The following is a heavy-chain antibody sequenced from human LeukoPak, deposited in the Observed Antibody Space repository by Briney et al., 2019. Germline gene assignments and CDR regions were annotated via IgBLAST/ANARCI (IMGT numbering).Heavy chain of an antibody. Sequence: PGGSLRLSCAASGLTVSSNYMNWVRQAPGKGLEWVSVLYSAGNTYYADSVKGRFTISRDTSKNTLFLQMDSLRPDDTAVYYCARAREYIVLDFWGQGTLVTVSS. J-gene: IGHJ4*02. CDR3: ARAREYIVLDF. D-gene: IGHD5-12*01. V-gene: IGHV3-66*02. CDR1: GLTVSSNY. CDR2: LYSAGNT.